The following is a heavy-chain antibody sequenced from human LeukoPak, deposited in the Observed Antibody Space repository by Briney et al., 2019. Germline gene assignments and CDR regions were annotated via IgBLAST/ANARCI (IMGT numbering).Heavy chain of an antibody. CDR2: INWNGGST. Sequence: PGGSLRLSCAASGFTFDDYGMSWVRQAPGKGLEWVSGINWNGGSTGYADSVKGRFTISRDNAKNSLCLQMNSLRAEDTALYYCAKSPLEWLLPHYWGQGTLVTVSS. CDR1: GFTFDDYG. D-gene: IGHD3-3*01. J-gene: IGHJ4*02. CDR3: AKSPLEWLLPHY. V-gene: IGHV3-20*04.